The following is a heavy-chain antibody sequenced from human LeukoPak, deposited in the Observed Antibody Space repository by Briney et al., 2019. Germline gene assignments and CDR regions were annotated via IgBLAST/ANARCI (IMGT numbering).Heavy chain of an antibody. CDR2: IYTSGST. CDR3: ARDRVGATGKYYFDY. J-gene: IGHJ4*02. CDR1: GGSISSYY. V-gene: IGHV4-4*07. Sequence: SETLSLTCTVSGGSISSYYWSWIRQPAGKGLEWLGRIYTSGSTNYNPSLKSRVTMSVDTSKNQFSLKLSSVTAADTAVYYCARDRVGATGKYYFDYWGQGTLVTVSS. D-gene: IGHD1-26*01.